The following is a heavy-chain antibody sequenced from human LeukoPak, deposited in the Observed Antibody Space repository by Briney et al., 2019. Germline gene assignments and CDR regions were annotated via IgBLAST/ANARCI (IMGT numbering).Heavy chain of an antibody. CDR3: ARALERYYYDSSGYYAHFDY. V-gene: IGHV4-34*01. Sequence: PGGSLRLSCAASGFTFSNAWMSWIRQPPGKGLEWIGEINHSGSTKYNPSLKSRVTISGDTSKNQFSLKLRSVTAADTAVYYCARALERYYYDSSGYYAHFDYWGQGTLVTVSS. CDR1: GFTFSNAW. D-gene: IGHD3-22*01. J-gene: IGHJ4*02. CDR2: INHSGST.